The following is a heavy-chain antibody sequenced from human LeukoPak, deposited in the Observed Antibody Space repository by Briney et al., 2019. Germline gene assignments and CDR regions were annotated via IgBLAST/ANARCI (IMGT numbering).Heavy chain of an antibody. J-gene: IGHJ6*03. D-gene: IGHD3-3*01. CDR1: GGSFSGYY. CDR3: ARLWGDVPFWSVTIEGANYYYYYYMDV. V-gene: IGHV4-34*01. Sequence: SETLFLTCAVYGGSFSGYYWSWIRQPPGKGLEWIGEINHSGSTNYNPSLKSRVTISVDTSKNQFSLKLSSVTAADTAVYYCARLWGDVPFWSVTIEGANYYYYYYMDVWGKGTTVTVSS. CDR2: INHSGST.